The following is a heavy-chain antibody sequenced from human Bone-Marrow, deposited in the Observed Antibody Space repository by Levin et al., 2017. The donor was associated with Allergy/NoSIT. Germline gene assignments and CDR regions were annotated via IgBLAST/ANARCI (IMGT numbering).Heavy chain of an antibody. CDR3: ARDQYAIFGVVTYYYGMDV. CDR2: IYSGGST. J-gene: IGHJ6*02. CDR1: GFTVSSNY. V-gene: IGHV3-66*01. D-gene: IGHD3-3*01. Sequence: GESLKISCAASGFTVSSNYMSWVRQAPGKGLEWVSVIYSGGSTYYADSVKGRFTISRDNSKNTLYLQMNSLRAEDTAVYYCARDQYAIFGVVTYYYGMDVWGQGTTVTVSS.